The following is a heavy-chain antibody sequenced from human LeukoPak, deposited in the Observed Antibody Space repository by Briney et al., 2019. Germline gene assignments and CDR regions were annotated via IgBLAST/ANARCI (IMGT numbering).Heavy chain of an antibody. Sequence: GGSLRLPCAASGFTFSNHWMHWVRQAPGKGLVWVSDISNDGSSSSYADSVKGRFTISRDNAKNTLYLQMSSLRVEDTAMYYCVRDSGGPDYWGQGTLVTVSS. CDR3: VRDSGGPDY. D-gene: IGHD2-15*01. CDR2: ISNDGSSS. J-gene: IGHJ4*02. V-gene: IGHV3-74*01. CDR1: GFTFSNHW.